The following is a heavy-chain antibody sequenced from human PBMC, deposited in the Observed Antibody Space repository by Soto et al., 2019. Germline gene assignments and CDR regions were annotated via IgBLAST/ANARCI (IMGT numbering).Heavy chain of an antibody. CDR1: GFTFSSYA. J-gene: IGHJ6*03. CDR2: ISGSGGST. CDR3: AKLPPTLLWFGELFIPDYYYYYMDV. V-gene: IGHV3-23*01. D-gene: IGHD3-10*01. Sequence: GGSLRLSCAASGFTFSSYAMSWVRQAPGKGLEWVSAISGSGGSTYYADSVKGRFTISRDNSKNTLYLQMNSLRAEDTAVYYCAKLPPTLLWFGELFIPDYYYYYMDVWGKETTVTVSS.